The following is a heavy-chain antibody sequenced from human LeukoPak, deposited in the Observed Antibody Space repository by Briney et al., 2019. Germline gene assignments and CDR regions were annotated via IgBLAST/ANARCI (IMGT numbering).Heavy chain of an antibody. CDR1: GYTFTSYY. D-gene: IGHD3-3*01. V-gene: IGHV1-46*01. CDR2: INPSGGST. Sequence: ASVKVSCKASGYTFTSYYMHWVRQAPGQGLEWMGIINPSGGSTSNAQKFQGRVTITRNTSISTAYMELSSLRSEDTAVYYCARGRRTHYDFWSGYYILQNWFDPWGQGTLVTVSS. CDR3: ARGRRTHYDFWSGYYILQNWFDP. J-gene: IGHJ5*02.